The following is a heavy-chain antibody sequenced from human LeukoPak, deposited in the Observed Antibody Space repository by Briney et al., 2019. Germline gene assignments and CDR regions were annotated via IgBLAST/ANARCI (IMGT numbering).Heavy chain of an antibody. J-gene: IGHJ5*02. D-gene: IGHD2-2*01. CDR3: ARGPIVVVPAAYRTAPWFDP. Sequence: PSETLSLTCTVSGGSISSYYWGWIRQPPGKGLEWIGYIYYSGSTNYNPSLKNRVTISVDTSKNQFSLKLSSVTAADTAVYYCARGPIVVVPAAYRTAPWFDPWGQGTLVTVSS. CDR2: IYYSGST. CDR1: GGSISSYY. V-gene: IGHV4-59*01.